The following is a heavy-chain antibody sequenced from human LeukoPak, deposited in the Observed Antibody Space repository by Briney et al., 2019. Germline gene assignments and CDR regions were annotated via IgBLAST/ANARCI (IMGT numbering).Heavy chain of an antibody. CDR3: ARDLVPRSQVWSGYNDDAFDI. Sequence: ASVKVSCKASGYTFTSYGISWVRQAPGQGLEWMGWISAYNGNTNYAQKLQGRVTMTTDTSTSTAYMELRSLRSDDTAVYYCARDLVPRSQVWSGYNDDAFDIWGQGTMVTVSS. J-gene: IGHJ3*02. V-gene: IGHV1-18*01. D-gene: IGHD3-3*01. CDR2: ISAYNGNT. CDR1: GYTFTSYG.